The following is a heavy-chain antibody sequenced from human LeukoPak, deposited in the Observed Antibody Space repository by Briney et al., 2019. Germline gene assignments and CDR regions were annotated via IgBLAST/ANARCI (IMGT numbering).Heavy chain of an antibody. D-gene: IGHD2-15*01. CDR1: GGSFSGYY. J-gene: IGHJ2*01. CDR2: INHSGST. Sequence: ASETLSLTCAVYGGSFSGYYWSWIRQPPGKGLEWIGEINHSGSTNYNPSLKSRVTISVDTSKNQFSLRLTSVTSADTAVYYCVRAPVVGGHYWFFDLWGRGTLVTVSS. CDR3: VRAPVVGGHYWFFDL. V-gene: IGHV4-34*01.